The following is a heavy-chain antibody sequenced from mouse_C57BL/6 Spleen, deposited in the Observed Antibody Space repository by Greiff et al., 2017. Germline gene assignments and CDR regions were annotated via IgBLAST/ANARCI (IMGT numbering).Heavy chain of an antibody. CDR2: IDPSDSET. V-gene: IGHV1-52*01. J-gene: IGHJ2*01. D-gene: IGHD1-1*01. CDR3: ARKDYYGSPFDY. CDR1: GYTFTSYW. Sequence: VQLQQPGAELVRPGSSVKLSCKASGYTFTSYWMHWVKQRPIQGLEWIGNIDPSDSETHYNQKFKDKATLTVDKSSSTAYMQLSSLTSEDSAVYYCARKDYYGSPFDYWGQGTTLTVSS.